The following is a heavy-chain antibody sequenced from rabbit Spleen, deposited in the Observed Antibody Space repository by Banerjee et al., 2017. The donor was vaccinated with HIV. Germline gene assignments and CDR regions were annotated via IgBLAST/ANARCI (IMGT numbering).Heavy chain of an antibody. CDR2: INIATGKS. D-gene: IGHD1-1*01. V-gene: IGHV1S45*01. J-gene: IGHJ4*01. CDR3: ARDLVTVIGWNFNL. Sequence: LEESGGGLVKPEGSLTLTCKASGVSLNDKDVMCWVRQAPGKGLEWIACINIATGKSVYASWAKGRFIMFRTSSTTVTLQMTSLTAADTATYFCARDLVTVIGWNFNLWGPGTLVTVS. CDR1: GVSLNDKDV.